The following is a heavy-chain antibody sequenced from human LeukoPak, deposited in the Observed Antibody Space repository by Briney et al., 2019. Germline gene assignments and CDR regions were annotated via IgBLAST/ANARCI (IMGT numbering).Heavy chain of an antibody. CDR1: GYTFTGYY. CDR3: ARDAVEMATKGLYYFDY. J-gene: IGHJ4*02. D-gene: IGHD5-24*01. CDR2: INPNSGGT. V-gene: IGHV1-2*02. Sequence: ASVKVSCKASGYTFTGYYMHWVRQAPGQGLEWMGWINPNSGGTNYAQKFQGRVTMTRDTSISTAYMELSRLRSDDTAVYYCARDAVEMATKGLYYFDYWGQGTLVTVSS.